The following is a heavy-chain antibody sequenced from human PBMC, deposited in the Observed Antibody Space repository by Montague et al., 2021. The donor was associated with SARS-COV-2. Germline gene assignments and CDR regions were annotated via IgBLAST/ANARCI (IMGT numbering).Heavy chain of an antibody. CDR2: ISDSGST. CDR1: GGSLNNYF. D-gene: IGHD3-10*01. Sequence: SETLSLTCTVSGGSLNNYFWSWIWQPPGKGLEWVGYISDSGSTKYNPSLQSRVTISVDTARNQFSLKLPSVTAADTAFYYCARVDGSGPGEYWGQGTLVSVSS. J-gene: IGHJ4*02. CDR3: ARVDGSGPGEY. V-gene: IGHV4-59*08.